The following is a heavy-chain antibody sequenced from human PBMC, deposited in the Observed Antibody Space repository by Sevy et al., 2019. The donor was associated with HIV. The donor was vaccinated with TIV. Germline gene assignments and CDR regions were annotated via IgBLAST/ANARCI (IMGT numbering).Heavy chain of an antibody. Sequence: GGSLRLSCTASGFTFSVYTMTWVRQAPGKGLEWVANVNNDGSGQKYADSVKGRFIISRDNAKNSLYLQMNSLRTEDTAVYYCARNSGNWGQGTLVTVSS. CDR2: VNNDGSGQ. CDR1: GFTFSVYT. D-gene: IGHD6-19*01. V-gene: IGHV3-7*01. CDR3: ARNSGN. J-gene: IGHJ4*02.